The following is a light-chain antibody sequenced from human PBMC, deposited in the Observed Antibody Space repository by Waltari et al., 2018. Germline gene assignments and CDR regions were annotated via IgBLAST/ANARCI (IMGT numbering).Light chain of an antibody. Sequence: QSALTQPPSASGSPGQSVTISCTGTSSDIGSSKYVSWYQQHPPKAPKLMIYEVHKRPSGVPDRFSGSKSGNTASLTVSGLQADDEADYYCSSYAGSSNLIFGGGTKLTVL. CDR1: SSDIGSSKY. J-gene: IGLJ2*01. CDR3: SSYAGSSNLI. CDR2: EVH. V-gene: IGLV2-8*01.